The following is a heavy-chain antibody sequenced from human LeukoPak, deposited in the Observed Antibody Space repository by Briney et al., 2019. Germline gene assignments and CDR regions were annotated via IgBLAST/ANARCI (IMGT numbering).Heavy chain of an antibody. CDR3: AREMDDTLTGYGLDY. D-gene: IGHD3-9*01. J-gene: IGHJ4*02. CDR2: ISSTGSYI. CDR1: GFTFSSYS. Sequence: GGSLRLSCAASGFTFSSYSMNWVRRAPGKGLEWVSSISSTGSYIFYADSVKGRFTISRDNPKNSLYLQMNSLRAEDTAVYYCAREMDDTLTGYGLDYWGQGTLVTVSS. V-gene: IGHV3-21*01.